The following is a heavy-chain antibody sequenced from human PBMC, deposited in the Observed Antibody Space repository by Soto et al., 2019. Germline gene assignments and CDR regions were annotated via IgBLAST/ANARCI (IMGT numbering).Heavy chain of an antibody. CDR2: INPNSGGT. J-gene: IGHJ4*02. V-gene: IGHV1-2*04. Sequence: GASVKVSCKASGGTFSSYTISWVRQAPGQGLEWMGRINPNSGGTNYAQKFQGWVTMTRDTSISTAYMELSRLRSDDTAVYYCARAKGLYYYGSGSLLYFDYWGQGTLVTVSS. D-gene: IGHD3-10*01. CDR1: GGTFSSYT. CDR3: ARAKGLYYYGSGSLLYFDY.